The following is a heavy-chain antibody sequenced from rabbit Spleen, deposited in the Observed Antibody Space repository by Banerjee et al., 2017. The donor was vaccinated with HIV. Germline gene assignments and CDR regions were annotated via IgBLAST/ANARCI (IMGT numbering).Heavy chain of an antibody. CDR2: IYVGSGGGT. D-gene: IGHD2-1*01. V-gene: IGHV1S45*01. CDR3: ARGSAAMTMVITGFYLNL. Sequence: QEQLVEYGGDLVQPEGSLTLTCKASGLDFSSSYWICWVRQAPGKGLEWIACIYVGSGGGTKYASWAKGRFTISKTSSTTVTLQMTSLTAADTATYFCARGSAAMTMVITGFYLNLWGPGTLVTVS. CDR1: GLDFSSSYW. J-gene: IGHJ4*01.